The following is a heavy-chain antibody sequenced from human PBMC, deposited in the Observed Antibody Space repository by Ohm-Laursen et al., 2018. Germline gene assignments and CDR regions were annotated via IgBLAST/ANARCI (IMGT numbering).Heavy chain of an antibody. D-gene: IGHD3-3*01. CDR1: GGTFSSYA. CDR2: IIPILGIA. CDR3: ARRHYDFWSGYDP. J-gene: IGHJ5*02. Sequence: SSVKVSCKASGGTFSSYAISWVRQAPGQGLEWMGRIIPILGIANYAQKFQGRVTITADKSTSTAYMELSSLSSEDTAVYYCARRHYDFWSGYDPWGQGTLVTVSS. V-gene: IGHV1-69*04.